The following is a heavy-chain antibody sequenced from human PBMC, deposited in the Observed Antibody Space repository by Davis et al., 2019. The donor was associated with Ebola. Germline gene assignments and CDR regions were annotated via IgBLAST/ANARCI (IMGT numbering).Heavy chain of an antibody. J-gene: IGHJ6*02. CDR3: ARDRYYDSSGYYYYYGMDV. CDR1: GGSISSYY. CDR2: IYYSGST. V-gene: IGHV4-39*07. Sequence: SETLSLTCTVSGGSISSYYWGWIRQPPGKGLEWIGSIYYSGSTYYNPSLKSRVTISVDTSKNQFSLKLSSVTAADTAVYYCARDRYYDSSGYYYYYGMDVWGQGTTVTVSS. D-gene: IGHD3-22*01.